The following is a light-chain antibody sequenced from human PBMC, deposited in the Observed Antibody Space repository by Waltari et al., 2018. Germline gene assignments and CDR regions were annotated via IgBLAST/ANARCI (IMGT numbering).Light chain of an antibody. CDR2: DAS. CDR3: QQFNTGYS. V-gene: IGKV3-15*01. Sequence: EIVMTQSPATLSVSPGGGPPLSCRASRAIASNVAWYQQRPGQPLRLLIFDASTRATGIPERFSGSWSGPEFTLTISSLQSEDSAVYFCQQFNTGYSFGQGTKLEI. J-gene: IGKJ2*01. CDR1: RAIASN.